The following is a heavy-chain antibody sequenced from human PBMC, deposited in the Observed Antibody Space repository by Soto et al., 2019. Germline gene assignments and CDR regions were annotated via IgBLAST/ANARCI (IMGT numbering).Heavy chain of an antibody. CDR3: ARESSDWSAVDY. V-gene: IGHV3-13*05. Sequence: EVQLVESGGGLVQPGGSLRLSCAASGFTFRRYDMHWVRQGTGKGLEWVSGIDTTGAPYYSGSVKGRFTISRENAKNSLFLEMDSLRPGDTAVYYCARESSDWSAVDYWGQGTLVTVSS. CDR1: GFTFRRYD. D-gene: IGHD6-19*01. J-gene: IGHJ4*02. CDR2: IDTTGAP.